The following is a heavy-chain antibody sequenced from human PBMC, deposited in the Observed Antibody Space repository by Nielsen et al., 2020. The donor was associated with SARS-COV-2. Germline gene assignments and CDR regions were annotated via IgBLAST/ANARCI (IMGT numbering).Heavy chain of an antibody. J-gene: IGHJ5*02. CDR3: ARGKYYDLLNGYLKWFDL. D-gene: IGHD3-9*01. V-gene: IGHV3-30*04. CDR2: ISYDGSNK. Sequence: GESLKISCAASSFTFSRYAMHWVRQAPGKGLEWVAVISYDGSNKYYADSVKGRFTISRDNSKNTLYLQMNSLRVEDTAIYCCARGKYYDLLNGYLKWFDLWGQGTLVTVSS. CDR1: SFTFSRYA.